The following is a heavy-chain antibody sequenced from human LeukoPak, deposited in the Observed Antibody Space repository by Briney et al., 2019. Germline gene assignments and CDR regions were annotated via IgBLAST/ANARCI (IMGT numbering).Heavy chain of an antibody. D-gene: IGHD5-18*01. CDR1: GGSINAYY. V-gene: IGHV4-59*08. CDR2: VRDNGEN. Sequence: SETLSLTCTVSGGSINAYYWSWIRQPPGKGLEWIAYVRDNGENNYNPSLKSRVAISVDTANNQISLRLNFVTAADTAIYLCERQPVNTAAFDIWGLGTMVTLSS. CDR3: ERQPVNTAAFDI. J-gene: IGHJ3*02.